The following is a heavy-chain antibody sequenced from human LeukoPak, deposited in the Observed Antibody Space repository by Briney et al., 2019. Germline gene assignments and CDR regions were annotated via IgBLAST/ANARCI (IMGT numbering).Heavy chain of an antibody. CDR2: ISGSGGST. CDR3: AKGQDYVWGSYRSGLFDY. V-gene: IGHV3-23*01. Sequence: GGSLRLSCAASGFTFSSYAMSWVRQAPGKGLEWVSAISGSGGSTYYADSVKGRFTISRDNSKNTLYLQMNSLRAEDTAVYYCAKGQDYVWGSYRSGLFDYWGQGTLVTASS. CDR1: GFTFSSYA. D-gene: IGHD3-16*02. J-gene: IGHJ4*02.